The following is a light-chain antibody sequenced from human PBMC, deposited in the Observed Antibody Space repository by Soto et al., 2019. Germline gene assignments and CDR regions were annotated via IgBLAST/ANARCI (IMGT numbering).Light chain of an antibody. CDR1: SSDVGGYSR. V-gene: IGLV2-14*01. J-gene: IGLJ1*01. CDR3: NSYTSSNTRV. Sequence: QSVLTQPASVSGSPGQSITISCTGTSSDVGGYSRVSWYQHHPGKAPKLMIYEVSDRPSGVSNRFSGSKSGNTASLTISGLQAEDEADYYCNSYTSSNTRVFGTGTKV. CDR2: EVS.